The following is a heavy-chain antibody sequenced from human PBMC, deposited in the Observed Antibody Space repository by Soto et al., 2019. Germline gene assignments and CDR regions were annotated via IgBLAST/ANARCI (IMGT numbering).Heavy chain of an antibody. D-gene: IGHD3-3*01. V-gene: IGHV3-48*02. Sequence: PGGSLRLSCAASGFTFSSYSMNWVRQAPVKGLEWVSYISSSSSTIYYADSVKGRFTISRDNAKNSLYLQMNSLRDEDTAVYYCARFELTIFGVVVYTYYYYGMDLWGQGTTVTVSS. CDR2: ISSSSSTI. CDR1: GFTFSSYS. CDR3: ARFELTIFGVVVYTYYYYGMDL. J-gene: IGHJ6*02.